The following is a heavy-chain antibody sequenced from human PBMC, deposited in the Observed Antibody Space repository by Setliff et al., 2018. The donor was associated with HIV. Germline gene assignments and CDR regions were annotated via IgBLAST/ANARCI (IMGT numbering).Heavy chain of an antibody. CDR3: AKTSNTGYLFCSDY. Sequence: PGGSLRLPCAASGFTFSDYYMTWIRQTPGKGLEWISYISASGASTDYADSVKGRFTISRDNSKNTVYLQMNSLRAEDTAVYYCAKTSNTGYLFCSDYWGQGTLVTVSS. D-gene: IGHD3-9*01. CDR1: GFTFSDYY. J-gene: IGHJ4*02. V-gene: IGHV3-23*01. CDR2: ISASGAST.